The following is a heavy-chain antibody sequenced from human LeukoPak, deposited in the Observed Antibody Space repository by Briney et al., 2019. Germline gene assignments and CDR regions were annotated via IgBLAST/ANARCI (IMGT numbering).Heavy chain of an antibody. V-gene: IGHV3-30*18. Sequence: GGSLRLSCAASAFIFSSYDMHWLREAPGKALEGVAHISHDGTNKLYTDSVKGRFTISRDNSKNTLYLQMNSLRAEDTAVYYCVKDSLMRFFDYWGQGTLVTVSS. CDR3: VKDSLMRFFDY. D-gene: IGHD2-8*01. J-gene: IGHJ4*02. CDR2: ISHDGTNK. CDR1: AFIFSSYD.